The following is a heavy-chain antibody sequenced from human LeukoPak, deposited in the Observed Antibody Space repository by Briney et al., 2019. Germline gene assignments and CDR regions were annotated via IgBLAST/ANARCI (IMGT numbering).Heavy chain of an antibody. CDR2: ISGSGGST. D-gene: IGHD7-27*01. V-gene: IGHV3-23*01. CDR1: GFTFSSYA. CDR3: AKTLGSITYDAYDI. Sequence: PGGSLRLSCAASGFTFSSYAMSWVRQAPGKGLEWVSAISGSGGSTYYADSVKGRFTISRDSAKNCLYLQMNNLRAEDTALYYCAKTLGSITYDAYDIWGQGTMVTVSS. J-gene: IGHJ3*02.